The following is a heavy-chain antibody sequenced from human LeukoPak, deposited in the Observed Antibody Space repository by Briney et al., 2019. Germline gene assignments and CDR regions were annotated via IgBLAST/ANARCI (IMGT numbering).Heavy chain of an antibody. CDR2: ISGSATGS. CDR1: GFMFTNYA. D-gene: IGHD2-21*02. J-gene: IGHJ6*02. CDR3: ARYCGGDCNYYYGLDV. V-gene: IGHV3-23*01. Sequence: QPGGSLRLSSEASGFMFTNYALAWVRPSRGKGLEWVSVISGSATGSYYADSVQGRFTISRDNSKNTLSLQMNSLKVEDTALYYCARYCGGDCNYYYGLDVWGQGTTVIVSS.